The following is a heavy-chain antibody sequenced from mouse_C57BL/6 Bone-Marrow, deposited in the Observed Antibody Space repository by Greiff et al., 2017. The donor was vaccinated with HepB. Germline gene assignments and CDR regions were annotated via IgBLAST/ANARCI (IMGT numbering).Heavy chain of an antibody. CDR1: GYTFTSYW. Sequence: QVQLQQPGAELVKPGASVKLSCKASGYTFTSYWMHWVKQRPGRGLEWIGRIDPNSGGTKYNEKFKSKATLTVDKPSSTAYMQLSSLTSEDSAVYYCARSSTTVVEGGLFDYWGQGTTLTVSS. CDR2: IDPNSGGT. CDR3: ARSSTTVVEGGLFDY. D-gene: IGHD1-1*01. J-gene: IGHJ2*01. V-gene: IGHV1-72*01.